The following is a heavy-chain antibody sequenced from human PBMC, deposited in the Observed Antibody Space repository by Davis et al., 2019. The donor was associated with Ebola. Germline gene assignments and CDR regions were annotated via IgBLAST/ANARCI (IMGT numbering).Heavy chain of an antibody. Sequence: ASVKVSCKASGYTFTGYYMHWVRQAPGRGLEWMGGINPISGDTNYAEKFQGRVTMTRDTSTSTVYMEVTRLRSDDTAVYYCARDGPDYYGLDVWGQGTAVAVSS. V-gene: IGHV1-2*02. CDR1: GYTFTGYY. J-gene: IGHJ6*02. CDR2: INPISGDT. CDR3: ARDGPDYYGLDV.